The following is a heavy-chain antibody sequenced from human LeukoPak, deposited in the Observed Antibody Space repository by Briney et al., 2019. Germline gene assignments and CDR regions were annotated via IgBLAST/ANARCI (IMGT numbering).Heavy chain of an antibody. CDR1: GFTVSTNC. CDR2: IYSGGTT. CDR3: ARVDTVMAYYFDL. D-gene: IGHD5-18*01. J-gene: IGHJ4*02. V-gene: IGHV3-53*04. Sequence: PGGSLRLSCAASGFTVSTNCMTWVRQAPGKGLEWVSTIYSGGTTYYADSVMGRFTISRHNSRNTLYLQMNSLRAEDTAVYYCARVDTVMAYYFDLWGQGTPVTVSS.